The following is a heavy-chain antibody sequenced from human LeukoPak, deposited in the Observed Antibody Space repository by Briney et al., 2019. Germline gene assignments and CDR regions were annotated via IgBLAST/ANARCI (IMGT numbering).Heavy chain of an antibody. CDR1: GYSFTNYY. CDR2: INPNSGGT. V-gene: IGHV1-2*02. D-gene: IGHD3-9*01. J-gene: IGHJ4*02. Sequence: ASVKVSCKASGYSFTNYYMHWVRQAPGQGLEWMGWINPNSGGTNYAQKFQGRVTMTRDTSISTAYMELSRLRSDDTAVYYCARGGDYDILTGYYSFFDYWGQGTLVTVSS. CDR3: ARGGDYDILTGYYSFFDY.